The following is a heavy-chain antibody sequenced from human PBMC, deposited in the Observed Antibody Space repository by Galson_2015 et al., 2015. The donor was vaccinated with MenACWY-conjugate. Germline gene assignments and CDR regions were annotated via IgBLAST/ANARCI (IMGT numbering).Heavy chain of an antibody. V-gene: IGHV4-59*01. CDR3: ARALGPPREPDYYFDY. CDR1: GGSISSYY. Sequence: LSLTCTVSGGSISSYYWSWIRQPPGKGLEWIGYIYYSGSTNYNPSLKSRVTISVDTSKNQFSLKLSSVTAADTAVYYCARALGPPREPDYYFDYWGQGTLVTVSS. CDR2: IYYSGST. J-gene: IGHJ4*02. D-gene: IGHD1-14*01.